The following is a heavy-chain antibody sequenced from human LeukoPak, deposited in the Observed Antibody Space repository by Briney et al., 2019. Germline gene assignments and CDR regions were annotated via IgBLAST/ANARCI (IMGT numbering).Heavy chain of an antibody. Sequence: ASVKVSCKASGYTFTGYYMHWVRQAPGQGLEWMGWINPNSGGTNYAQKFQGRVTMTRDTSISTAYMELSSLRSEDTAVYYCARHSGFQYYYYYMDVWGKGTTVTISS. CDR3: ARHSGFQYYYYYMDV. CDR2: INPNSGGT. V-gene: IGHV1-2*02. D-gene: IGHD1-14*01. CDR1: GYTFTGYY. J-gene: IGHJ6*03.